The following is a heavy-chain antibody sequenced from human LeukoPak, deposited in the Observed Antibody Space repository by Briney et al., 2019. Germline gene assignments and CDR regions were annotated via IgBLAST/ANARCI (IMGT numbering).Heavy chain of an antibody. Sequence: PSETLSLTCNVSGGSISNKYWSWIRQPPGKGLEWIGYIYYSGSTNYNPSLKSRVTILVDTSKNQFSLKLSSVTAADTAVYYCASRKLGNDYWGQGTLVTVSS. V-gene: IGHV4-59*01. CDR2: IYYSGST. D-gene: IGHD7-27*01. J-gene: IGHJ4*02. CDR1: GGSISNKY. CDR3: ASRKLGNDY.